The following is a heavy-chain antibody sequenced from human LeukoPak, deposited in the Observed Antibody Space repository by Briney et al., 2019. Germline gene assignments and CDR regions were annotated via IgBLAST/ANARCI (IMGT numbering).Heavy chain of an antibody. D-gene: IGHD3-22*01. J-gene: IGHJ4*02. CDR3: AVYYYDSSGYLYYFDY. Sequence: ASVKVSCKASGYTFTSYGISWVRQAPGQGLEWMGWISAYNGNTNYAQKLQGRVTMTTDTSTSTAYMELRSLRSDDTAVYYCAVYYYDSSGYLYYFDYWGQGTLVTVSS. CDR2: ISAYNGNT. V-gene: IGHV1-18*01. CDR1: GYTFTSYG.